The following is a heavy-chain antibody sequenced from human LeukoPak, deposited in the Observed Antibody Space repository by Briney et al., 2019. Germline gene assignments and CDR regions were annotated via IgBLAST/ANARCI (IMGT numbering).Heavy chain of an antibody. Sequence: RGESLKISCEGSGYSFTKYWIGWVRQMPGKGLEWMGIIFPDDSETRYSPSFQGQVTLSADKSINTAYLQWSGLKASDTAIYYCARDGGRSSWFEYWGQGTLVTVSS. CDR3: ARDGGRSSWFEY. CDR1: GYSFTKYW. J-gene: IGHJ4*02. CDR2: IFPDDSET. D-gene: IGHD6-6*01. V-gene: IGHV5-51*01.